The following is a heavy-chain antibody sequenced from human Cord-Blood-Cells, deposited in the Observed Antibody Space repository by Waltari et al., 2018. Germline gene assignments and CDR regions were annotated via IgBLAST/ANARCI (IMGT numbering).Heavy chain of an antibody. CDR3: RVAAAGTGFDY. V-gene: IGHV3-30-3*01. D-gene: IGHD6-13*01. J-gene: IGHJ4*02. Sequence: QVQLVESGGGVVQPGRSLRLSCAASGFTFSRYAMHWVRQAPGKGLEWVAVISYDGSNKYYADSVKGRFTISRDNSKNTLYLQMNSLRAEDTAVYYCRVAAAGTGFDYWGQGTLVTVSS. CDR2: ISYDGSNK. CDR1: GFTFSRYA.